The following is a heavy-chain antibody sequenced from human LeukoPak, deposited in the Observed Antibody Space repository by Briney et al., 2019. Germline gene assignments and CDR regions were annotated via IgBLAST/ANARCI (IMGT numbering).Heavy chain of an antibody. D-gene: IGHD3-3*01. J-gene: IGHJ4*02. CDR3: AKESKYITIFGVANYFDY. V-gene: IGHV3-23*01. CDR2: ISGSGGST. Sequence: GGSLRLSCAASGFTLSSYAMSWVRQAPGKGLEWVSAISGSGGSTYYADSVKGRFTISRDNSKNTLYLQMNSLRAEDTAVYYCAKESKYITIFGVANYFDYWGQGTLVTVSS. CDR1: GFTLSSYA.